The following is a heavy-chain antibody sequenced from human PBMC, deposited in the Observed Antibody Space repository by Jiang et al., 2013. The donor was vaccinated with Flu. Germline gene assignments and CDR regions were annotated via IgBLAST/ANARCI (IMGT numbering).Heavy chain of an antibody. V-gene: IGHV4-59*08. CDR1: GGSMISYY. CDR3: ARMLHDSVGYAHYSGVFHI. D-gene: IGHD3-22*01. CDR2: IYDSGRT. Sequence: LLKPSETLSLTCTVSGGSMISYYWSWIRQSPGKGLEWIGYIYDSGRTHYNPPLRSRVTISIDTPKNQFALQLTSVTAADTATYYCARMLHDSVGYAHYSGVFHIWGHGTMVTVSS. J-gene: IGHJ3*02.